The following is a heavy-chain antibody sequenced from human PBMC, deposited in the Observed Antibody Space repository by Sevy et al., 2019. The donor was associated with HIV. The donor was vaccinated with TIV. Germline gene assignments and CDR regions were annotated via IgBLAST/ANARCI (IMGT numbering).Heavy chain of an antibody. CDR3: ASNTYHYDSNTYYPVY. D-gene: IGHD3-22*01. V-gene: IGHV3-7*01. Sequence: GGSLILSCVASGFNLSPYWMTWDRQAPGKGLEWVANIKQDGNEKYYVDSVKGRFTVSRDNAKNALYLQMYSLRVEDTAVYFCASNTYHYDSNTYYPVYWGQGTRVTVSS. CDR2: IKQDGNEK. CDR1: GFNLSPYW. J-gene: IGHJ4*02.